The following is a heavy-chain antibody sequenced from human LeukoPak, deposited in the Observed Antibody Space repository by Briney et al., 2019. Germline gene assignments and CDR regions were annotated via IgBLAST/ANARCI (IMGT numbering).Heavy chain of an antibody. V-gene: IGHV4-39*07. Sequence: PSETLSLTCTVSGGPISSSSHFWGWIRQPPGKGLEWIGSIYYSGSTYYNPSLKSRVTISLDTSGNQFSLKLSSVTAADTAVYYCAKFPIAVAGYIDYWGQGTLVTVSS. CDR3: AKFPIAVAGYIDY. CDR1: GGPISSSSHF. J-gene: IGHJ4*02. CDR2: IYYSGST. D-gene: IGHD6-19*01.